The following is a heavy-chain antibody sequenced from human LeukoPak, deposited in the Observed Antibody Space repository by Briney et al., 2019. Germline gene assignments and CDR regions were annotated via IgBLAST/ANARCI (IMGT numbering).Heavy chain of an antibody. CDR3: ARDHARYFDWLLADYFDY. V-gene: IGHV3-21*01. CDR1: GFIFSSYE. D-gene: IGHD3-9*01. CDR2: ITSGSSYI. J-gene: IGHJ4*02. Sequence: PGGSLRLSCEGSGFIFSSYEMNWVRQAPGKGLEWVSSITSGSSYIYYADSVKGRFTISRDNAKNSLYLQMNSLRAEDTAVYYCARDHARYFDWLLADYFDYWGQGTLVTVSS.